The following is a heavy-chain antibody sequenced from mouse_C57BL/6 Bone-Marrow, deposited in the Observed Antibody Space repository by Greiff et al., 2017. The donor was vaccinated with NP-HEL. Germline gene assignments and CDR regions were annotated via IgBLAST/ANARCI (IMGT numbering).Heavy chain of an antibody. CDR2: INYDGSST. V-gene: IGHV5-16*01. Sequence: EVMLVESEGGLVQPGSSMKLSCTASGFTFSDYYMAWVRQVPEKGLEWVANINYDGSSTYYLDSLKSRFIISRDNAKNILYLQMSSLKSEDTATYYCARRSSYRGFDYWGQGTTLTVSS. CDR3: ARRSSYRGFDY. CDR1: GFTFSDYY. D-gene: IGHD1-1*01. J-gene: IGHJ2*01.